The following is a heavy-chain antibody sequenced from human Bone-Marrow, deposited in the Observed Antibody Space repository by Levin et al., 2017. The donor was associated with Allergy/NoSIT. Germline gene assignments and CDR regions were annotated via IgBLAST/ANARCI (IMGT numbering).Heavy chain of an antibody. Sequence: ASVKVSCKVSGYTLTEFSMHWVRQAPGQGLEWMGGFDPEDGETIYAQKFQGRVTMTEDTSTDTASMELSSLRSEDTAMYYYATEPAPGLEKYYDTSGLGDWGQGTLVTVSS. J-gene: IGHJ4*02. CDR2: FDPEDGET. CDR3: ATEPAPGLEKYYDTSGLGD. V-gene: IGHV1-24*01. CDR1: GYTLTEFS. D-gene: IGHD3-22*01.